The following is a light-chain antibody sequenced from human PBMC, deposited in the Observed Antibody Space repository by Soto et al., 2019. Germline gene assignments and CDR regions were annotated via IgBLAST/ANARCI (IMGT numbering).Light chain of an antibody. CDR2: KAS. Sequence: DIQMTQSPSTLSASVGDRVTITCRASQSISSWLAWYQQKPGKAPKLLIYKASSLESGVPSRFSGSGSGTEFTLTISSLQADDLATYYCQQYNSYPWTFGQGTKWEIK. CDR3: QQYNSYPWT. CDR1: QSISSW. J-gene: IGKJ1*01. V-gene: IGKV1-5*03.